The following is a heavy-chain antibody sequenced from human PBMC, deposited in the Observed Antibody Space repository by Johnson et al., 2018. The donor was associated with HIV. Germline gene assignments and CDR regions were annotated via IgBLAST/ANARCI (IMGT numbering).Heavy chain of an antibody. J-gene: IGHJ3*02. CDR1: GFTFSSYW. CDR3: AKADPPLGLGSDI. Sequence: VQLVESGGGVVQPGGSLRLSCAASGFTFSSYWMSWVRQAPGKGLEWVSVIYSGGNTYYADSVKGRFTISRDNSKNTLYLQMNSLRAEDTAVYYCAKADPPLGLGSDIWGQGTMVTVSS. V-gene: IGHV3-66*01. D-gene: IGHD6-19*01. CDR2: IYSGGNT.